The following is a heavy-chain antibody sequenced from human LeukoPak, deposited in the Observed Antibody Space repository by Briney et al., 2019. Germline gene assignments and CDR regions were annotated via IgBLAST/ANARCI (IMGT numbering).Heavy chain of an antibody. Sequence: PSETLSLTCTVSGGSINDHAWCWIRQPPGRGLEWIGCVYYTGSSEYNASLKSRLTISTDTSNNQRSLKVTSVTAADTAIDSCARLSRIATAGAYSYHSLDIWGQGTTVNVSS. J-gene: IGHJ6*02. CDR2: VYYTGSS. CDR3: ARLSRIATAGAYSYHSLDI. V-gene: IGHV4-59*11. D-gene: IGHD6-13*01. CDR1: GGSINDHA.